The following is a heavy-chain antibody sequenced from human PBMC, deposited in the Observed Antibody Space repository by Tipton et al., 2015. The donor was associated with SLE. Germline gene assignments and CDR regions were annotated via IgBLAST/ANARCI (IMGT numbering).Heavy chain of an antibody. CDR2: MYGTGET. V-gene: IGHV4-4*07. CDR1: GDSVRTNH. J-gene: IGHJ4*02. D-gene: IGHD3-3*01. CDR3: ARIRPGHGDPFDF. Sequence: TLSLTCSVSGDSVRTNHWNWIRQPAGKGLEWIGRMYGTGETSYNPSLESRLTISADTSQNQIFLELNSVTAADTAVYYCARIRPGHGDPFDFWGQGILVTVSS.